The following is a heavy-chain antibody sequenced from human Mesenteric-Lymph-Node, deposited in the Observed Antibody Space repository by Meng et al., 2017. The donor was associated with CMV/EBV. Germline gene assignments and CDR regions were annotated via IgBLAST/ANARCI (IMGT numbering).Heavy chain of an antibody. CDR1: GFTFSSYS. CDR2: ISSSSSYI. J-gene: IGHJ4*02. V-gene: IGHV3-21*01. CDR3: ARSADFWSGYYLDY. Sequence: SCAASGFTFSSYSMNWVRQAPGKGLEWVSSISSSSSYIYYADSVKGRFTISRDNAKNSLYLQMNSLRAEDTAVYYCARSADFWSGYYLDYWGQGTLVTVSS. D-gene: IGHD3-3*01.